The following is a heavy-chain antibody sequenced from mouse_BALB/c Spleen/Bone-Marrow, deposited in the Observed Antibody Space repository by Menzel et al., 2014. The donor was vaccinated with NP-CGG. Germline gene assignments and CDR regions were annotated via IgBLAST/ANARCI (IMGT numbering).Heavy chain of an antibody. CDR1: GFTFSSYG. CDR3: ARDYYGSSDY. J-gene: IGHJ2*01. V-gene: IGHV5-6-3*01. CDR2: INSNGGRT. D-gene: IGHD1-1*01. Sequence: EVPGVESGGGLAKPGGSLKLSCAASGFTFSSYGMSWVRQTPDKRLELVATINSNGGRTYYPDSVKGRFTISRDNAKNTLYLQMSSLKSEDTAMYYCARDYYGSSDYWGQGTTLTVSS.